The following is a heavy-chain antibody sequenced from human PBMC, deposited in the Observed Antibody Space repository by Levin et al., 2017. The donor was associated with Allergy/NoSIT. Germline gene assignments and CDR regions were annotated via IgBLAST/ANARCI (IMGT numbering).Heavy chain of an antibody. D-gene: IGHD3-10*01. CDR3: ARDDYNTDWSGQWFDP. CDR1: GGSIGSHY. Sequence: SETLSLTCTVSGGSIGSHYWTWIRQSPGKGLEWIGYVYHNGIATYNPSLQSRVTISIDTSKNQFYLNLTSVTAADTALYYCARDDYNTDWSGQWFDPWGQGTLVTVSS. V-gene: IGHV4-59*11. J-gene: IGHJ5*02. CDR2: VYHNGIA.